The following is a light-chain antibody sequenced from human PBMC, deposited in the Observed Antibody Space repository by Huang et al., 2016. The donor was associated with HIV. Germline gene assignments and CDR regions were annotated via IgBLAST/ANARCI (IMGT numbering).Light chain of an antibody. CDR2: AAS. V-gene: IGKV1-9*01. CDR3: QQVDSYPRT. J-gene: IGKJ1*01. Sequence: IQLTQSPSSLSASVGDRVTITCRASRDIQTYLAWFQQRPGRAPKFLIFAASFLESGVPSRFSGSGSGTEFTLTINGLQPEDFGTYYCQQVDSYPRTFGQGTNVDVK. CDR1: RDIQTY.